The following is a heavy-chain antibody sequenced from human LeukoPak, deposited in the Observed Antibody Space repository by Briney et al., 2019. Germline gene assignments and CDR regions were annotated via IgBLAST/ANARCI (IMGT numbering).Heavy chain of an antibody. Sequence: PGGSLRLFCAASEFTFSSYAMNWVRQAPGKGLEWVSGISGSGSRTHYADSVKGRFTISRDNAKNSLYLQMNSLRVEDTAVYYCARDTSGWYRWFDPWGQGTLVTVSS. J-gene: IGHJ5*02. CDR3: ARDTSGWYRWFDP. CDR2: ISGSGSRT. D-gene: IGHD6-19*01. V-gene: IGHV3-23*01. CDR1: EFTFSSYA.